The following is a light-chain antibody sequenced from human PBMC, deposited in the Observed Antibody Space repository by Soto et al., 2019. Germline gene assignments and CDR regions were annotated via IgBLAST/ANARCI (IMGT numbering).Light chain of an antibody. Sequence: DIQMTQSPSSLSASVGDRVTITCRASQIIRSYLNWYQQKPGKAPKLLIYAASGLQTGVPSRFSGSGSGTDFTLSISSLQREDFATYYCQQSYITPPGTFGQGTKVDI. CDR1: QIIRSY. J-gene: IGKJ1*01. CDR2: AAS. V-gene: IGKV1-39*01. CDR3: QQSYITPPGT.